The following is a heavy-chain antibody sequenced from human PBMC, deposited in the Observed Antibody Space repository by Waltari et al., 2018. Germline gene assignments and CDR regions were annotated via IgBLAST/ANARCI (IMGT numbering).Heavy chain of an antibody. D-gene: IGHD6-19*01. CDR3: ARGEAVAGTLGFDY. Sequence: EVQVVESGGKLVRPGGSLRLSCAASGFTFKNYAMSWVRQAPGKGLEWVSFISGSGNTKYYADSVKGRFTISRDNAETSLYLQMNSLRDEDTAVYYCARGEAVAGTLGFDYWGQGTLVTVSS. J-gene: IGHJ4*02. V-gene: IGHV3-48*02. CDR1: GFTFKNYA. CDR2: ISGSGNTK.